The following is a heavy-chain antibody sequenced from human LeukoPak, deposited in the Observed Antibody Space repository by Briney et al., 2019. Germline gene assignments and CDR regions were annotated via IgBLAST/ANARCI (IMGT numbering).Heavy chain of an antibody. CDR2: ISGDGGST. CDR3: AKDGSSGWYLDYYYYYGMDV. V-gene: IGHV3-43*02. Sequence: GGSLRLSCAASGFTFDDYAMNWVRQAPGKGLEWVSLISGDGGSTYYADSVKGRFTISRDNSKNSLYLQMNSLRTEDTALYYCAKDGSSGWYLDYYYYYGMDVWGQGTTVTVSS. D-gene: IGHD6-19*01. CDR1: GFTFDDYA. J-gene: IGHJ6*02.